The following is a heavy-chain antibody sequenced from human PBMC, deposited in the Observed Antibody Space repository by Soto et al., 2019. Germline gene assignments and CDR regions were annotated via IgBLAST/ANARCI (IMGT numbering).Heavy chain of an antibody. Sequence: HSETPSLTCTVSGCSVSSSSYYWGWIHQPPGKGLEWIGSIFYSGSTNYNPSLKSRVTISVDTSKNQFSLTLSSVTAADTAVYYCASHYSSGWYEGEDWFDPWGQGTLVTVSS. D-gene: IGHD6-19*01. J-gene: IGHJ5*02. CDR1: GCSVSSSSYY. CDR3: ASHYSSGWYEGEDWFDP. V-gene: IGHV4-39*07. CDR2: IFYSGST.